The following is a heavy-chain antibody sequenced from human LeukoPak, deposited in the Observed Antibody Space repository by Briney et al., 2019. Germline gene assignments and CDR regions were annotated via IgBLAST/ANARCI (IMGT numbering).Heavy chain of an antibody. CDR1: GFTFSSYA. J-gene: IGHJ5*02. CDR2: ISGSGGST. CDR3: AKGAHTYYYDSSGYYYRVNWFDP. V-gene: IGHV3-23*01. D-gene: IGHD3-22*01. Sequence: GGSLRLSCAASGFTFSSYAMSWVRQAPGKGLEWVSAISGSGGSTYYADSVKGRFTISRDNSKNTLYLQVNSLRAEDTAVYYCAKGAHTYYYDSSGYYYRVNWFDPWGQGTLVTVSS.